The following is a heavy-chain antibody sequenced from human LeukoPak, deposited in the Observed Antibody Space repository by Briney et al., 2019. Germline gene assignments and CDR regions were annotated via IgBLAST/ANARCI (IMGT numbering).Heavy chain of an antibody. CDR1: GFTFGSHA. D-gene: IGHD5-18*01. CDR3: GKTTVGYSNGQKPAWPVDY. CDR2: IFGSGGSP. J-gene: IGHJ4*02. Sequence: GGSLRLSCAASGFTFGSHAMYWVRQAPGKGLEWVAGIFGSGGSPHYADSVKGRFTISRDNSRNTVYLQINSLRAEDTAVYYCGKTTVGYSNGQKPAWPVDYWGQGTLVTVSS. V-gene: IGHV3-23*01.